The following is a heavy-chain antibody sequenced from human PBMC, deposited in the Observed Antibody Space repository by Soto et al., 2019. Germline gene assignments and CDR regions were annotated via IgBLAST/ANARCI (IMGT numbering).Heavy chain of an antibody. CDR3: ERGALPGGSGSYGPRFKPFFDY. Sequence: QVQLQESGPGLVKPSETLSLTCAVSGGSISSSNWWRWVRQPPGKGLEWIGEIYHTGSTNYNPSLKSRGNISVDTSQNLFSLNLNSVTAADTAVYYCERGALPGGSGSYGPRFKPFFDYWGQGTLVTVSS. D-gene: IGHD1-26*01. CDR1: GGSISSSNW. CDR2: IYHTGST. J-gene: IGHJ4*02. V-gene: IGHV4-4*02.